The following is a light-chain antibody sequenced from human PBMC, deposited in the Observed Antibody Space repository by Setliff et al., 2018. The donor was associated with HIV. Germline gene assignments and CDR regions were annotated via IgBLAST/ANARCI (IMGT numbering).Light chain of an antibody. V-gene: IGLV2-14*03. CDR1: STDIGGYDY. CDR2: DVS. Sequence: QSALPQPASVSGSPGQSITISCTGTSTDIGGYDYVSWYQQHPGKAPKLMIYDVSNRPSGVSNRFSGSKSGNTASLAISGLQADDQANYYCSSYTSSGTIFGGGTKVTVL. J-gene: IGLJ2*01. CDR3: SSYTSSGTI.